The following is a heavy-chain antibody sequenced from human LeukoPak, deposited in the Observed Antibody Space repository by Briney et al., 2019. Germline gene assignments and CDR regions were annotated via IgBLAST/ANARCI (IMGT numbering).Heavy chain of an antibody. CDR1: GYTFTSYY. V-gene: IGHV1-18*04. CDR2: ISAYNGNT. D-gene: IGHD3-22*01. Sequence: ASVKVSCKASGYTFTSYYMHWVRQAPGQGLEWMGWISAYNGNTNYAQKLQGRVTMTTDTSTSTAYMELRSLRSDDTAVYYCAGSRYYYDSSGYYAFDYWGQGTLVTVSS. CDR3: AGSRYYYDSSGYYAFDY. J-gene: IGHJ4*02.